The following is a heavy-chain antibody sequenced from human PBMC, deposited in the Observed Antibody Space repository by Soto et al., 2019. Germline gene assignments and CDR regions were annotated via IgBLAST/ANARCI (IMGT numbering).Heavy chain of an antibody. CDR2: ISYDGSNK. D-gene: IGHD3-3*01. J-gene: IGHJ6*02. Sequence: QVQLVESGGGVVQPGRSLRLSCAASGFTFSSYGMLWVRQAPGKGLEWVAVISYDGSNKYYADSVKGRFTISRDNSKNTLYLKMNSLRAEDTAVYYCAKDVLRFLAWLAFYGMDVWGQGTTVTVSS. V-gene: IGHV3-30*18. CDR3: AKDVLRFLAWLAFYGMDV. CDR1: GFTFSSYG.